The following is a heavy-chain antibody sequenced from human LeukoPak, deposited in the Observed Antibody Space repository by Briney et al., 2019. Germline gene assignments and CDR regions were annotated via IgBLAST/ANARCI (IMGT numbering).Heavy chain of an antibody. D-gene: IGHD4/OR15-4a*01. J-gene: IGHJ4*02. V-gene: IGHV3-23*01. CDR3: AKKAQYDGHYPLDY. Sequence: GGSLRLSCAASGFTFSSYSMSWVRQAPGKGLEWVSGTSDRGDYIYYADSVKGRFTISRDTSKNTLYLQMNSLRAEDTALYFCAKKAQYDGHYPLDYWGQGTLVTVSA. CDR2: TSDRGDYI. CDR1: GFTFSSYS.